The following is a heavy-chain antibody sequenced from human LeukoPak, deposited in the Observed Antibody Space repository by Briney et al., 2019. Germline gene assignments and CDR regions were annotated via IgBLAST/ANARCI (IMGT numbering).Heavy chain of an antibody. J-gene: IGHJ6*03. V-gene: IGHV4-59*01. D-gene: IGHD1-20*01. Sequence: SETLSLTCTVSGGSISSYYWSWIRQPPGKGLEWIGYIYYSGSTNYNPSLKSRVTISVDTSKNQFSLKQSSVTAADTAVYYCARVTGTRRSDYYYYMDVWGKGTTVTVSS. CDR1: GGSISSYY. CDR2: IYYSGST. CDR3: ARVTGTRRSDYYYYMDV.